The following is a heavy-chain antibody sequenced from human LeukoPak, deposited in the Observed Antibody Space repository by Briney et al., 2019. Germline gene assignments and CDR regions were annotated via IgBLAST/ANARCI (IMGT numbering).Heavy chain of an antibody. J-gene: IGHJ4*02. D-gene: IGHD6-13*01. Sequence: KTSETLSLTCAVSGGSISSSNWWSWVRQPPGKGLEWIGSMYSSGSTYYNPSLKSRVTISVDTSKNQFSLKLSSVTAADTAVYYCARVKYSSSWFDYWGQGTLVTVSS. CDR2: MYSSGST. V-gene: IGHV4-4*02. CDR3: ARVKYSSSWFDY. CDR1: GGSISSSNW.